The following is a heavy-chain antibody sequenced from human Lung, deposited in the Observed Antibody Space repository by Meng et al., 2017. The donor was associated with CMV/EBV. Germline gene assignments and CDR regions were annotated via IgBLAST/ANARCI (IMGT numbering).Heavy chain of an antibody. D-gene: IGHD2-2*01. CDR2: ITSSSSYN. Sequence: GGSLRLSCAASGFTFSTYSMNWVRQAPGKGLEWVSSITSSSSYNYYADSVTGRFTISRDNTKNSLYLQMNSLRAEDTAVYFCARDDCRGGYCSSTSYYYGMDVWGQGTTVPSP. V-gene: IGHV3-21*01. J-gene: IGHJ6*02. CDR3: ARDDCRGGYCSSTSYYYGMDV. CDR1: GFTFSTYS.